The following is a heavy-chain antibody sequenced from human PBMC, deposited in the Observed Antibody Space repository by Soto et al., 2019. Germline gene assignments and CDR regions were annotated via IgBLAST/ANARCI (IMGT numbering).Heavy chain of an antibody. CDR3: ARDTGNSFDY. Sequence: VQLVQSGGELKKPGASVKVSCNTSGYTFNTCFITWVRQAPGQGLEWMGWISPHNGNTNYAEKFQGRVTMTADTITKTAYMELRNLRIDDTAVYYCARDTGNSFDYWGHGTPVTVSS. CDR1: GYTFNTCF. J-gene: IGHJ4*01. V-gene: IGHV1-18*01. CDR2: ISPHNGNT.